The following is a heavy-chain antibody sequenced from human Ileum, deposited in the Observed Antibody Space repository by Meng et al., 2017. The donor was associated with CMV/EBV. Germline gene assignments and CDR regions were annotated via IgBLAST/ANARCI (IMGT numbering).Heavy chain of an antibody. CDR1: GFTFTNYC. CDR3: SRAAYGLDY. Sequence: EVELLSAGPAPTQSGDSLAISGSTFGFTFTNYCSQSARKVLEKGLKCDPHITSNGGPTTYAGSVKGRFTTTKHNAKNPVYLPTNSLSAEDTAVYYCSRAAYGLDYWGQGTLVTVSS. J-gene: IGHJ4*02. V-gene: IGHV3-74*01. CDR2: ITSNGGPT. D-gene: IGHD3-16*01.